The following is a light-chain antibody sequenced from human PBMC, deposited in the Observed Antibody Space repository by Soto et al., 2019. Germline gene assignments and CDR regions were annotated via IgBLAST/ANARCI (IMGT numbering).Light chain of an antibody. J-gene: IGKJ4*01. Sequence: ELTQSPGTLSLSLGERATLSCRASQTVRNNYLAWYQQKPGQAPNLLIYDASSRATGIPDRFSGGGSGTDFILTISRLEPEDFAVYYCQQFSSYPLTFGGGTKVEIK. CDR2: DAS. V-gene: IGKV3-20*01. CDR1: QTVRNNY. CDR3: QQFSSYPLT.